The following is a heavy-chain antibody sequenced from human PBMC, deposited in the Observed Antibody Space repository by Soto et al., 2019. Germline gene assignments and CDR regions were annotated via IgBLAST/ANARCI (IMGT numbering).Heavy chain of an antibody. J-gene: IGHJ6*02. V-gene: IGHV3-23*01. CDR3: AKYTKYSSGWYARRAAAAYYYYGMDV. Sequence: GGSLRLSCAASGFTFSSYAMSWVRQAPGKGLEWVSAISGSGGSTYYADSVKGRFTISRDNSKNTLYLQMNSLRAEDTAVYYCAKYTKYSSGWYARRAAAAYYYYGMDVWGQGTTVTVSS. CDR2: ISGSGGST. CDR1: GFTFSSYA. D-gene: IGHD6-19*01.